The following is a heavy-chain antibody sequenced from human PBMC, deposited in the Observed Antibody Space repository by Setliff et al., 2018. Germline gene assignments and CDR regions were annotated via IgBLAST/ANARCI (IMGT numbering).Heavy chain of an antibody. CDR1: GYSISSGHD. V-gene: IGHV4-38-2*02. Sequence: SETLSLTSTVSGYSISSGHDWGCIRQPPGNGLEWIGSISHSRSTYYNPSLRSRGTISLDTSKNQSSPKLTSVTAADTAVYYCAGGRSYDYGWDFDYWGQGTLVTVSS. CDR2: ISHSRST. CDR3: AGGRSYDYGWDFDY. J-gene: IGHJ4*02. D-gene: IGHD4-17*01.